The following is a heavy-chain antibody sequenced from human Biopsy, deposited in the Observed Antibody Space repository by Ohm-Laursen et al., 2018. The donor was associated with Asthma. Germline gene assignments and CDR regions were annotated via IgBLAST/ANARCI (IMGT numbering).Heavy chain of an antibody. CDR2: ISKDASTQ. D-gene: IGHD4-23*01. CDR1: GFSFSNFA. CDR3: ARDYGGNSGYYYGMDV. V-gene: IGHV3-30*01. J-gene: IGHJ6*02. Sequence: SLRLSCTAPGFSFSNFAIHWVRQAPGKGLEWVGVISKDASTQDYADSVKGRFTMARDNSKNTLDLQMNSLREEDTAVYYCARDYGGNSGYYYGMDVWGQGTTVTVSS.